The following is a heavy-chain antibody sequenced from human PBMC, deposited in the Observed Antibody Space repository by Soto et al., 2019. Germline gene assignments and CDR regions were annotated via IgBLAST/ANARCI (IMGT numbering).Heavy chain of an antibody. CDR2: IIPIFVTA. CDR3: ERLWSGYSTSEGPRNASDY. CDR1: GGTFSSYA. Sequence: QVQLVQSGAEVKKPGSSVKVSCKASGGTFSSYAIIWVRQAPGQGLEWRGGIIPIFVTANYAKNFQGRVTITEYESTRTAYMELSSLRSEDTAVYYCERLWSGYSTSEGPRNASDYWGQGTLVTVSS. J-gene: IGHJ4*02. D-gene: IGHD6-13*01. V-gene: IGHV1-69*01.